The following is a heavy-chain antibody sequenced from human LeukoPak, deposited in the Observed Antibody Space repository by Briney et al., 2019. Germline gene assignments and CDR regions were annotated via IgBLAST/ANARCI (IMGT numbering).Heavy chain of an antibody. Sequence: KPGGSLRLSCAASGFTFSDYYMSWIRQAPGKGLEWVSYISSSGSTIYYADSVKGRFTISRDNAKNSLYLQMNSLRAEDTAVYYCAKSKVYGSGSWDYWGQGTLVTVSS. CDR3: AKSKVYGSGSWDY. D-gene: IGHD3-10*01. CDR1: GFTFSDYY. CDR2: ISSSGSTI. J-gene: IGHJ4*02. V-gene: IGHV3-11*01.